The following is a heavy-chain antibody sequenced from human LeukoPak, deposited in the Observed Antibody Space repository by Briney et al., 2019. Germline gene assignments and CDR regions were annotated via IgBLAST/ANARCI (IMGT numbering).Heavy chain of an antibody. CDR1: GGSISSSSYY. CDR3: ARAVAASPGYCMDV. J-gene: IGHJ6*03. V-gene: IGHV4-39*07. CDR2: IYYSGST. D-gene: IGHD6-13*01. Sequence: PSETLSLTCTVSGGSISSSSYYWGWIRQPPGKGLEWIGSIYYSGSTNYNPSLKSRVTISVDKSKNQFSLKLSSVTAADTAVYYCARAVAASPGYCMDVWGKGTTVTVSS.